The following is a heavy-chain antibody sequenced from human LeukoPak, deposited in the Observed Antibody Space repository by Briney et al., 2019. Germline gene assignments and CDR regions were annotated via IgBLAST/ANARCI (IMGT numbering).Heavy chain of an antibody. CDR3: AREGGPYRPLDY. Sequence: SETLSLTCGVSGGSITNTNYWTCVRQPPRKGLEWIGEVNLQGSTNYNPSLMGRVAISVDTSENHISLQLTSVTAADTAVYYCAREGGPYRPLDYSGQGTLVTVSS. V-gene: IGHV4-4*02. J-gene: IGHJ4*02. CDR1: GGSITNTNY. CDR2: VNLQGST.